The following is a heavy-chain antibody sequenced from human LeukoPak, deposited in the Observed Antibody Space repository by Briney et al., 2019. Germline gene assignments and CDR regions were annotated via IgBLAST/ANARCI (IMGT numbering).Heavy chain of an antibody. D-gene: IGHD5-12*01. CDR2: IWYDGSNK. CDR1: GFTFSSYA. Sequence: GGSLRLSCASSGFTFSSYAMHGVPQAPGKGLEWVAVIWYDGSNKYYADSVKGRFTISRDNSKNTLDLQMNSLRAEDTAVYYCAREGDSGYGLFDYWGQGTLVTVSS. J-gene: IGHJ4*02. CDR3: AREGDSGYGLFDY. V-gene: IGHV3-33*01.